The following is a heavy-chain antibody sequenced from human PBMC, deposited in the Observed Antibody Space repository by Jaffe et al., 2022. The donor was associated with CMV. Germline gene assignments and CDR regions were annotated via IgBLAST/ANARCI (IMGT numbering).Heavy chain of an antibody. CDR1: GFTFSNYG. CDR2: TWYDGSNK. D-gene: IGHD3-3*01. V-gene: IGHV3-33*01. J-gene: IGHJ6*02. CDR3: AILGFWSGYYDPYSYRMDV. Sequence: QVQLVESGGGVVQPGRSLRLSCVASGFTFSNYGMHWVRQAPGKGLAWVAGTWYDGSNKYYADSVKGRFTISKDNSKNTLYLQMNSLRAEDTAVYYCAILGFWSGYYDPYSYRMDVWGQGTTVTVSS.